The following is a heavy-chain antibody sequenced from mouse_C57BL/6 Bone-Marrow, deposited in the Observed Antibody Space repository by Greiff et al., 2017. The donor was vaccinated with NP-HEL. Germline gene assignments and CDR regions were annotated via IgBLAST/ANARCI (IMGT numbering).Heavy chain of an antibody. Sequence: VQLQQSGAELVRPGTSVKVSCKASGYAFTNYLIEWVKQRPGQGLEWIGVINPGSGGTNYNEKFKGKATLTADKSSSTAYMQLSSLTSEYSAVYFCARGGIYYDYAWFAYWGQGTLVTVSA. J-gene: IGHJ3*01. V-gene: IGHV1-54*01. CDR1: GYAFTNYL. CDR2: INPGSGGT. D-gene: IGHD2-4*01. CDR3: ARGGIYYDYAWFAY.